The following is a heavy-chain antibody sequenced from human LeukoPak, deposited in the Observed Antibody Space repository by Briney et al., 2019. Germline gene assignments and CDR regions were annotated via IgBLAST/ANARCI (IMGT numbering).Heavy chain of an antibody. J-gene: IGHJ4*02. CDR3: ARDQGRYYYGSGSIPFDY. V-gene: IGHV1-69*06. Sequence: ASVKVSCKASGGTFSSYAISWVRQAPGQGLEWMGGIIPIFGTANYAQKFQGRVTITADKSTSTAYMELSSLRSEDTAVYHCARDQGRYYYGSGSIPFDYWGQGTLVTVSS. CDR1: GGTFSSYA. D-gene: IGHD3-10*01. CDR2: IIPIFGTA.